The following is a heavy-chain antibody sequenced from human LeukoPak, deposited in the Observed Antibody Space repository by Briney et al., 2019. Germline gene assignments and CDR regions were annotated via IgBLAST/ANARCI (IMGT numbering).Heavy chain of an antibody. CDR3: ARGGLTRWYYYDSSGYIHY. J-gene: IGHJ4*02. D-gene: IGHD3-22*01. Sequence: ASVKVSCKASGYTFTSYGISWVRQAPGQGLEWMGWISAYNGNTNYAQKLQGRVTMTTDTSTSTAYMELRSLRSDDTAVYYCARGGLTRWYYYDSSGYIHYWGQGTLVTVSS. CDR2: ISAYNGNT. CDR1: GYTFTSYG. V-gene: IGHV1-18*01.